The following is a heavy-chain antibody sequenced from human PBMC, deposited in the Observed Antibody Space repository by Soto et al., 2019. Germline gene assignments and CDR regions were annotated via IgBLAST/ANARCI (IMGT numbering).Heavy chain of an antibody. J-gene: IGHJ4*02. Sequence: EVQLVESGGGLAQPGGSLRLSCAASGFIFSSYWMHWVRQAPGKGLVWVSRIKSDESRTSYADSVKGRFTICRDNAKNALNLQMNSLRAEDTAVYYCARVSVGAYYFDYWGQGILVTVSS. V-gene: IGHV3-74*01. CDR1: GFIFSSYW. CDR2: IKSDESRT. CDR3: ARVSVGAYYFDY. D-gene: IGHD1-26*01.